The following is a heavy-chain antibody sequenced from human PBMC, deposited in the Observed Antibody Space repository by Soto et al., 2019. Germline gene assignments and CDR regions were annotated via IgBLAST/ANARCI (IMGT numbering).Heavy chain of an antibody. D-gene: IGHD5-12*01. J-gene: IGHJ4*02. CDR3: ARGSVDIVAMRFDY. V-gene: IGHV4-31*03. Sequence: QVQLQESGPGLVKPSQTLSLTCTVSGGSISSGGYYWSWICQHPGKGLEWIGYIYYSGSTYYNPSLKSRVTISVDTSKNQFSLKLSSVTAADTAVYYCARGSVDIVAMRFDYWGQGTLVTVSS. CDR1: GGSISSGGYY. CDR2: IYYSGST.